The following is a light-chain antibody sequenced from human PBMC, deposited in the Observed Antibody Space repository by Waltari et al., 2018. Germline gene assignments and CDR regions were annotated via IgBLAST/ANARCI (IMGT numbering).Light chain of an antibody. CDR1: QSVSTN. CDR3: QQYNNWPPYI. V-gene: IGKV3-15*01. J-gene: IGKJ2*01. CDR2: GAS. Sequence: ETVMTQSPTTLSLSPEERATLSCRASQSVSTNLAWYQQRPGQAPRLLIYGASIRATGVPARFSVRGAGTEFTLTISSLQSEDFAVYYCQQYNNWPPYIFGQGSQLEI.